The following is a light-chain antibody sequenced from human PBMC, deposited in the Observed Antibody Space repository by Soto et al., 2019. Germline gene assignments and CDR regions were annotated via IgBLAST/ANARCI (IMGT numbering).Light chain of an antibody. CDR3: AAWDDSLNGAV. CDR2: SNN. Sequence: QSVLTQPPSASGTPGQRVAISCSGSSSNIGSNSVNWFQQLPGTAPKLIIYSNNQRPSGVPDRLSGSKSGTSASLAISGLQSEDEADYYCAAWDDSLNGAVFGGGTQLTVL. V-gene: IGLV1-44*01. CDR1: SSNIGSNS. J-gene: IGLJ7*01.